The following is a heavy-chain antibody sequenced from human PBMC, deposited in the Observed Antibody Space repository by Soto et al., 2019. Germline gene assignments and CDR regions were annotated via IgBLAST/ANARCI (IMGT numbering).Heavy chain of an antibody. D-gene: IGHD3-3*01. CDR3: AVRDGPHFDY. CDR1: GFTFSSYA. V-gene: IGHV3-30-3*01. J-gene: IGHJ4*02. CDR2: ISYDGSNK. Sequence: GGSLRLSCAASGFTFSSYAMHWVRQAPGKGLEWVAVISYDGSNKYYADSVKGRFTISRDNSKNTLYLQMNSLRAEDTAVYYCAVRDGPHFDYWGQGTLVTVSS.